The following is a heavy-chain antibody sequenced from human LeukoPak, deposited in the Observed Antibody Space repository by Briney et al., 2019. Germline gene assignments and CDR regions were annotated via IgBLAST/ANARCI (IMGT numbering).Heavy chain of an antibody. CDR3: GRDRHWNQGNFDY. D-gene: IGHD1-1*01. J-gene: IGHJ4*02. V-gene: IGHV1-2*02. Sequence: ASVKVSCRASGYTFTGYYIHWVRQAPGQGLEWMGWINPNNGGTNSAQKFQGRVTMTRDTSIGTAYMELNRLTYDDTAVYYCGRDRHWNQGNFDYWGQGTLVTVSS. CDR1: GYTFTGYY. CDR2: INPNNGGT.